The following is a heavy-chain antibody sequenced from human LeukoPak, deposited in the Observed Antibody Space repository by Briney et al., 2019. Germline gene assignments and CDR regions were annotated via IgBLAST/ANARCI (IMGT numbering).Heavy chain of an antibody. Sequence: SETLSLTCSVPGDSISSYYWSWIRQPPGKGLEWIGYIYYSGSTNYNPSLKSRVTISVDTSKNQFSLKLSSVTAADTAVYYCARGFYLDAFDIWGQGTMVTVSS. CDR2: IYYSGST. V-gene: IGHV4-59*01. CDR3: ARGFYLDAFDI. CDR1: GDSISSYY. D-gene: IGHD2/OR15-2a*01. J-gene: IGHJ3*02.